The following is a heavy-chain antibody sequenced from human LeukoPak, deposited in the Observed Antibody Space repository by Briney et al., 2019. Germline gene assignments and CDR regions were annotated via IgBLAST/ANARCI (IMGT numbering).Heavy chain of an antibody. D-gene: IGHD2-8*01. J-gene: IGHJ3*02. V-gene: IGHV3-23*01. Sequence: PGGSLRLSSAASGFTFSIDAMSWVRHAPGKRPEWVSGISGRGSSTYYADSVTGRFTISSDNSKNTLYLQMNSLRAEDTAEYYYEKILNYRDRVYAFDMWGQGTMVTVSS. CDR1: GFTFSIDA. CDR3: EKILNYRDRVYAFDM. CDR2: ISGRGSST.